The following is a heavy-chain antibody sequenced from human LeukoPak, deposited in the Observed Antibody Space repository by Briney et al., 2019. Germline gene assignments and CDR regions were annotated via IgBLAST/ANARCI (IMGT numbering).Heavy chain of an antibody. Sequence: PGGSLRLSCAASGFTVSSNYMSWVRQAPGKGLEWVSVIYSGGSTYYADSVKGRFTISRDNSKNTLYLQMNSLRAEDTAVYYCARVAMVRGVIPGAFDIWGQGTMVTVSS. V-gene: IGHV3-53*01. CDR2: IYSGGST. D-gene: IGHD3-10*01. CDR3: ARVAMVRGVIPGAFDI. CDR1: GFTVSSNY. J-gene: IGHJ3*02.